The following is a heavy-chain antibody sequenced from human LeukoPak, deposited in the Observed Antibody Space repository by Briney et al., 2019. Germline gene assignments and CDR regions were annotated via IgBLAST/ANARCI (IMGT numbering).Heavy chain of an antibody. CDR2: INHSGST. Sequence: SETLSLTCAVYGGSFSGYYWSWLRQPPGKGLDWIGEINHSGSTNYNPSLKSRVTISVDTSKNQFSLKLSSVTAADTAVYYCARGPGSSGDRSPGGMDVWGQGTTVTVSS. D-gene: IGHD2-21*02. CDR1: GGSFSGYY. J-gene: IGHJ6*02. CDR3: ARGPGSSGDRSPGGMDV. V-gene: IGHV4-34*01.